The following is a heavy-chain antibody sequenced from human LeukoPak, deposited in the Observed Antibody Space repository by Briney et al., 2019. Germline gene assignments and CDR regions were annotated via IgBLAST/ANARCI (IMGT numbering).Heavy chain of an antibody. D-gene: IGHD1-14*01. CDR3: ARAAQPGFDP. CDR2: ISSDSGTR. J-gene: IGHJ5*02. CDR1: GLTISTYS. Sequence: GGSLTLSCGASGLTISTYSMNWVRQAPGKGLEWFSYISSDSGTRYYEDSVKGRFTISRETAKNSLYLQMNSLRAEDTAVYYCARAAQPGFDPWGQGTLVTVSS. V-gene: IGHV3-48*01.